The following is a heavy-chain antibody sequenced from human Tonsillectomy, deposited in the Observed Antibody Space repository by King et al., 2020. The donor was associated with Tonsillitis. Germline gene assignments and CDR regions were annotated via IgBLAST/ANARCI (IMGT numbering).Heavy chain of an antibody. CDR1: GFTFSSYA. D-gene: IGHD1-26*01. Sequence: VQLVESGGGLVQPGGSLRLSCAASGFTFSSYAMSWVRQAPGKGLEWVSAISGSGGSTYYADSVKGRFTISRDNSKNTLYLQMNSLRTEDTAVYYCAKTRELLGVWYCYGMDVWGQGNTVTVSS. CDR2: ISGSGGST. CDR3: AKTRELLGVWYCYGMDV. V-gene: IGHV3-23*04. J-gene: IGHJ6*02.